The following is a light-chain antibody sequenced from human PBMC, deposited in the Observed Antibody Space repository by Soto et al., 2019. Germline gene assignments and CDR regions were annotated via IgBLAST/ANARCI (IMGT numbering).Light chain of an antibody. Sequence: EIVLTQSPGPLSLSPGERATLSCRARQSVSSSYLAWYQQKPGQAPRHLIYDASSRATGIPDRFSGSGSGTDLTLTISRLEPEDFAVYYCQQYGSSPMYTFGQGTKLEIK. CDR3: QQYGSSPMYT. J-gene: IGKJ2*01. CDR2: DAS. V-gene: IGKV3-20*01. CDR1: QSVSSSY.